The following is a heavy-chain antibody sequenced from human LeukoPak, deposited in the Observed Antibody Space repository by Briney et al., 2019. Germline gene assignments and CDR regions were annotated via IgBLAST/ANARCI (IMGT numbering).Heavy chain of an antibody. Sequence: SETLSLTCTVSVGSLSSYYWSWIRQPPGKGLEWIGDIYYSGSTNYNPSLKSRVTISVDTSKNQFSLKLSSVTAADTAVYYCARDPGRRYFDLWGRGTLVTVSS. CDR2: IYYSGST. J-gene: IGHJ2*01. V-gene: IGHV4-59*01. CDR1: VGSLSSYY. CDR3: ARDPGRRYFDL.